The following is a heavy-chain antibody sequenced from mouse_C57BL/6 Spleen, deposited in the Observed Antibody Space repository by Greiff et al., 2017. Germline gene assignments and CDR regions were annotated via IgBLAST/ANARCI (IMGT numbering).Heavy chain of an antibody. CDR2: ISNGGGST. V-gene: IGHV5-12*01. CDR1: GFTFSDYY. CDR3: ARQNYGSSFFDY. J-gene: IGHJ2*01. D-gene: IGHD1-1*01. Sequence: DVKLQESGGGLVQPGGSLKLSCAASGFTFSDYYMYWVRQTPEKRLEWVAYISNGGGSTYYPDTVKGRFTISRDNAKNTLYLQMSRLKSEDTAMYYCARQNYGSSFFDYWGQGTTLTVAS.